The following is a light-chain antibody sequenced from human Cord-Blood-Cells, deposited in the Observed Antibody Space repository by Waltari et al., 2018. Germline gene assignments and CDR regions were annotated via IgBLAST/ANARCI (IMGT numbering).Light chain of an antibody. CDR1: SSAVGSYNL. CDR2: EGS. CDR3: CSYAGSSTFHYV. V-gene: IGLV2-23*01. Sequence: QSALTQPASVSGSPGQSITISCTGTSSAVGSYNLVSWYQQHPGKAPKPMIYEGSKRPSGVSNRFSGSKSGNTASLTISGLQAEDEADYYCCSYAGSSTFHYVFGTGTKVTVL. J-gene: IGLJ1*01.